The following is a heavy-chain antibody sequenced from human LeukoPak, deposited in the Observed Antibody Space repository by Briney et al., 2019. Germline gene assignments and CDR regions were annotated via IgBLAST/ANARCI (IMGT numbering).Heavy chain of an antibody. J-gene: IGHJ4*02. CDR1: GLTFRSNA. CDR2: ISYDGSNK. V-gene: IGHV3-30*04. Sequence: PRGSLRLSRAASGLTFRSNAIHGVRQAPGKGLGGVAGISYDGSNKYYAHTVRGRFTISRDSPRNTPYLHMNSLRAEDTAVSYCAKDFYYGGSGSCDYWGQGTLVTVSS. CDR3: AKDFYYGGSGSCDY. D-gene: IGHD3-10*01.